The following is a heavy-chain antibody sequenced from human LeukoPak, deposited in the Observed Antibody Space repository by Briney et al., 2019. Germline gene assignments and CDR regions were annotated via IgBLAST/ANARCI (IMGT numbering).Heavy chain of an antibody. D-gene: IGHD3-22*01. V-gene: IGHV4-61*01. CDR2: IYYSGST. Sequence: SETLSLTCTVSGGSVSSGSYNWGWIRQPTGKGLEWIVYIYYSGSTNYNPSLKSRFTISVDTSTNQFSLKLSSVTAADTAVYYCARGGYYDSSGYSYWGQGTLVTVSP. J-gene: IGHJ1*01. CDR1: GGSVSSGSYN. CDR3: ARGGYYDSSGYSY.